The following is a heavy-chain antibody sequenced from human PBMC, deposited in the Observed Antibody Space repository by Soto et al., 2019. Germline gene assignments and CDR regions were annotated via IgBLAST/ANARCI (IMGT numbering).Heavy chain of an antibody. CDR1: GGSLSGSDYH. V-gene: IGHV4-39*01. J-gene: IGHJ4*02. Sequence: XTLSLPGTVSGGSLSGSDYHWGWIRQPTGKGLEWIGSIHYSGRGFYKSSLLGRVTISVGTYKNQFSLDMNSVPAPDKAVYYCALTPPIEVAGQDFWGQGTRVTV. CDR3: ALTPPIEVAGQDF. D-gene: IGHD6-19*01. CDR2: IHYSGRG.